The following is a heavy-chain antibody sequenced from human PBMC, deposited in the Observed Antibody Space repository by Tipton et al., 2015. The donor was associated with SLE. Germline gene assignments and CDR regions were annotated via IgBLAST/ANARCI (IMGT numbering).Heavy chain of an antibody. V-gene: IGHV4-34*01. D-gene: IGHD3-16*01. Sequence: TLSLTCAVYGGSFSGYNWNWIRQPPGKGLEWIGEINHSGSTHYNPSLKSRVTISADTSKNQFSLKLSSLTAADTAIYYCSRGDLYSDYSWGTLRGAFDIWGQGAMVTVSS. CDR2: INHSGST. CDR3: SRGDLYSDYSWGTLRGAFDI. J-gene: IGHJ3*02. CDR1: GGSFSGYN.